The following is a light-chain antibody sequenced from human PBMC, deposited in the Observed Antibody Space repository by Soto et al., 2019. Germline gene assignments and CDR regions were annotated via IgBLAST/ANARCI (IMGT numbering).Light chain of an antibody. Sequence: DIQMTQIPSTLPASVGDTVTIICRASESISSWLAWYQQKPGKAPKLLIYDVSKLRRGVPSRFSGGGSGTEFILTISSLKPEDFATDFCQQYNSYSPWTFGQGTKVEIK. CDR2: DVS. V-gene: IGKV1-5*02. CDR1: ESISSW. J-gene: IGKJ1*01. CDR3: QQYNSYSPWT.